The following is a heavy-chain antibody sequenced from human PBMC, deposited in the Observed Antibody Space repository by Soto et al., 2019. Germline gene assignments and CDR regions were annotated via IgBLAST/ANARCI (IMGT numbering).Heavy chain of an antibody. J-gene: IGHJ6*02. CDR2: ISAYNGNT. Sequence: GASVKVSCKASGYTFTSYGISWVRQAPGQGLEWMGWISAYNGNTNYAQKLQGRVTMTTDTSTSTAYMELRSLRSDDTAVYYCARDLAARSYYYYYGMDVWGQGTTVTVS. D-gene: IGHD6-6*01. CDR1: GYTFTSYG. V-gene: IGHV1-18*01. CDR3: ARDLAARSYYYYYGMDV.